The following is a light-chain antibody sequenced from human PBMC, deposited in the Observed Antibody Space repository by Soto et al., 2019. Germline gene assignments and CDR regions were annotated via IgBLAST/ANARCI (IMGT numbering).Light chain of an antibody. CDR3: QQRSNWPPEYT. CDR2: DAS. J-gene: IGKJ2*01. CDR1: QSVSSY. V-gene: IGKV3-11*01. Sequence: EIVLTQSPATLSLSPGERATLSCRASQSVSSYLAGYQQKPGQAPRLLMYDASNRATGIPARFSGSGSGTDFTLTISSLEPEDFAVYYCQQRSNWPPEYTFGQGTKLEIK.